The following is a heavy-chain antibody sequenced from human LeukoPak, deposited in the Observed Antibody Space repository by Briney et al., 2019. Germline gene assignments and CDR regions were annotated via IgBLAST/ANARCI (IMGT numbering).Heavy chain of an antibody. Sequence: GGSLRLSCAASGFTFSSYGMHWVRQAPGKGLEWVAFIRYDGSNKYYADSVKGRFTISRDNSKNTLYLQMNSLRAEDTAVYYCADGMGDFWSGLDYWGQGTLVTVSS. CDR3: ADGMGDFWSGLDY. D-gene: IGHD3-3*01. CDR2: IRYDGSNK. V-gene: IGHV3-30*02. CDR1: GFTFSSYG. J-gene: IGHJ4*02.